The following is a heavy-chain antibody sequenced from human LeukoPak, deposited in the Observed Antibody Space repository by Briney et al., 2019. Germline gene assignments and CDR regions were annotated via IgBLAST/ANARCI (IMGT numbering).Heavy chain of an antibody. CDR1: GGSISSGDYY. Sequence: SQTLSLTCTVSGGSISSGDYYWNWIRQPPGKGLEWIGYIYYSGSTYYNPSLKSRVTISVDTSKNQFSLKLSSVTAADTAVYYCAVNHYCSGGSCSPYYFDYWGQGTLVTVSS. CDR3: AVNHYCSGGSCSPYYFDY. J-gene: IGHJ4*02. V-gene: IGHV4-30-4*08. CDR2: IYYSGST. D-gene: IGHD2-15*01.